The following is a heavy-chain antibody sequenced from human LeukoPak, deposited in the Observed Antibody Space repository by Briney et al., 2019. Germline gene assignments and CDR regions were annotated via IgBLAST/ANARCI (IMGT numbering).Heavy chain of an antibody. J-gene: IGHJ4*02. CDR3: AKDLNNNGRGFDY. V-gene: IGHV3-23*01. CDR1: GFTLSSYG. Sequence: PGGSLRLSCAASGFTLSSYGLSWVRQAPGKGLEWVAAIRASVSGTYYADSVQGRFIISRDNSKNTLYLQMDRLRADDTAVYYCAKDLNNNGRGFDYWGQGTLVTVSS. D-gene: IGHD1-14*01. CDR2: IRASVSGT.